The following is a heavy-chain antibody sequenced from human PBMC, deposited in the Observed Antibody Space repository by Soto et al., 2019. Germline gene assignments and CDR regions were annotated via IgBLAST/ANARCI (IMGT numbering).Heavy chain of an antibody. D-gene: IGHD2-2*01. CDR3: ARQYCSSTSCYVEGDAFDI. V-gene: IGHV4-59*08. CDR2: IYYSGST. J-gene: IGHJ3*02. Sequence: SETLSLTCTVSGGSISSYYWSWIRQPPGKGLEWIGYIYYSGSTNYNPSLKSRVTISVDTSKNQFSLKLSSVTAADTAVYYCARQYCSSTSCYVEGDAFDIWGQGTMVTVSS. CDR1: GGSISSYY.